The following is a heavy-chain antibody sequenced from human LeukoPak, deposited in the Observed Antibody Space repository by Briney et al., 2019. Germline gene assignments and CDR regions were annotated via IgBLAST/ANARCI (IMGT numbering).Heavy chain of an antibody. Sequence: RSSETLSLTCTVSGGSISSSSYYWGWIRQPPGKGLEWIGSIYYSGSTYYNPSLKSRVTISVDTSKNQFSLKLSSVTAADTAVYYCARRITMVRGVILYNWFDPWGQGTLVTVSS. D-gene: IGHD3-10*01. J-gene: IGHJ5*02. V-gene: IGHV4-39*07. CDR2: IYYSGST. CDR1: GGSISSSSYY. CDR3: ARRITMVRGVILYNWFDP.